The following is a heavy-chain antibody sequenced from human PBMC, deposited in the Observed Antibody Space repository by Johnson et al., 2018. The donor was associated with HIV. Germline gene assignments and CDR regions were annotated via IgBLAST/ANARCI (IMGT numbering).Heavy chain of an antibody. D-gene: IGHD3-10*01. CDR2: IGYSASDT. CDR1: GFTFSNYA. Sequence: MLLVESGGGLVQPGGSLRLSCAASGFTFSNYAMNWVRQAPGKGLEWVSSIGYSASDTYYADSVKGRFTISRDNSNNRLYLQMNSLRAEDTALYYCAREAGSGSYSPWRPDAFDIWGQGTMVTVSS. V-gene: IGHV3-23*04. J-gene: IGHJ3*02. CDR3: AREAGSGSYSPWRPDAFDI.